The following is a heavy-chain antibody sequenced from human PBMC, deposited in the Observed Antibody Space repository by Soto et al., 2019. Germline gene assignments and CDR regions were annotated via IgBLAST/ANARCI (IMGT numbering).Heavy chain of an antibody. D-gene: IGHD6-19*01. J-gene: IGHJ4*02. CDR2: ISCCGGTA. V-gene: IGHV3-23*01. Sequence: EVQLLESGGDLGRPGESLRLSCAASGFNFNKYAMSWVRQAPGEGLEWVSGISCCGGTASYADSVKGRFTIARDDSKKTLVLHMNSLRVEDTAEYYCAKADGEQWLLPHLENWGRGTLVTVS. CDR1: GFNFNKYA. CDR3: AKADGEQWLLPHLEN.